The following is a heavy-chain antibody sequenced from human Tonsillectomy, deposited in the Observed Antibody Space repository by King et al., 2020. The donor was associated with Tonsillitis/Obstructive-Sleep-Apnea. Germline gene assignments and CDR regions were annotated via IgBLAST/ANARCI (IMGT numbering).Heavy chain of an antibody. CDR1: GGSISSSSYY. V-gene: IGHV4-39*01. Sequence: QLQESGPGLVKPSETLSLTCTVSGGSISSSSYYWGWIRQPPGKGLEWFGSMYYSGTTYYNPSLKSRVTTSVDTSKNQFSLKLSSVTAADTAVYYCASERFGSAGRFDPWGQGTLVTVSS. J-gene: IGHJ5*02. CDR2: MYYSGTT. D-gene: IGHD6-13*01. CDR3: ASERFGSAGRFDP.